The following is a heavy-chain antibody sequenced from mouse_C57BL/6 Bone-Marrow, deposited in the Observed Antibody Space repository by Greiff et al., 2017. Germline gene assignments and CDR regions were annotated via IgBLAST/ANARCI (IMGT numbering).Heavy chain of an antibody. CDR2: IYPGDGDT. CDR3: ARMDYYGSTLYWYFDV. V-gene: IGHV1-82*01. J-gene: IGHJ1*03. Sequence: VKLQESGPELVKPGASVKISCKASGYAFSSSWMNWVQQRPGKGLEWIGRIYPGDGDTNYNGKFKGKATLTADKSSSTAYMQLSSLTSEDSAVYFCARMDYYGSTLYWYFDVWGTGTTVTVSA. CDR1: GYAFSSSW. D-gene: IGHD1-1*01.